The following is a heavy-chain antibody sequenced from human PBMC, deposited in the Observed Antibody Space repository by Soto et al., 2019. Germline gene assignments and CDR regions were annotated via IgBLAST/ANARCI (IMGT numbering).Heavy chain of an antibody. CDR1: GYTFTNFG. Sequence: QVKLVQSGAEVKKPGASVKVSCKASGYTFTNFGISWVRQAPGQGLEWMGWISAYNGNTNYAQNFQGRDTMTTDTSTSISYKKLRSLRSDETAVYYCARGGTPTAFWGQGTPVTVST. CDR3: ARGGTPTAF. D-gene: IGHD3-16*01. J-gene: IGHJ4*02. V-gene: IGHV1-18*01. CDR2: ISAYNGNT.